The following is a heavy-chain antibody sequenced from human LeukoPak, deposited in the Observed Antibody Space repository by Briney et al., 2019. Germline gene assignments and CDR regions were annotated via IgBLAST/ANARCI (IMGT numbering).Heavy chain of an antibody. CDR3: ARRCDSGGYRFWFDP. J-gene: IGHJ5*02. CDR2: ISPHDSDT. V-gene: IGHV5-51*01. Sequence: GESLKISCQGTGYSFTNYWIGWVRQMPGKGLEWMGMISPHDSDTRYSPSFQGQVTISADKSITTAYLQWSSLKASDTAIYYCARRCDSGGYRFWFDPWRQGTLVTVSS. CDR1: GYSFTNYW. D-gene: IGHD3-16*02.